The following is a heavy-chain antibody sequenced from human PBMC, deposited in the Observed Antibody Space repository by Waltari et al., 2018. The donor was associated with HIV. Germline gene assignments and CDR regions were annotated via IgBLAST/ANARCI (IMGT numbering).Heavy chain of an antibody. D-gene: IGHD2-2*01. CDR2: IRSKAYGGTT. V-gene: IGHV3-49*04. CDR1: GFTFGDYV. Sequence: EAQLVESGGGLVQPGRSLTPSCTVSGFTFGDYVMSWVRQAPGKGLEWIGFIRSKAYGGTTEYAASVKGRFIISRDDSKGIAFLQMNSLIIEDTAVYYCADQTNFHYWGQGTLVTVSS. CDR3: ADQTNFHY. J-gene: IGHJ4*02.